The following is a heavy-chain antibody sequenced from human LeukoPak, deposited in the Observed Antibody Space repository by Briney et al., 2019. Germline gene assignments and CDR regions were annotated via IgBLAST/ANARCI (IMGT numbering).Heavy chain of an antibody. CDR1: GGSISSYY. D-gene: IGHD2-21*01. Sequence: PPETLSLTCTVSGGSISSYYWTWIRQPPGKGLEWIGYIYYSGSTNYNPSLKSRITISVDTSKNQFSLRLNSVTAADTAVYYCARGLPGYSGGDDAFDIWGQGTMVTVSS. CDR2: IYYSGST. J-gene: IGHJ3*02. V-gene: IGHV4-59*01. CDR3: ARGLPGYSGGDDAFDI.